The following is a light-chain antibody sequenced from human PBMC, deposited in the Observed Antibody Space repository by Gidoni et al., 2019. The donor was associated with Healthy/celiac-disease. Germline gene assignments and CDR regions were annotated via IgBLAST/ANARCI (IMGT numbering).Light chain of an antibody. CDR3: QQYNSTPT. J-gene: IGKJ1*01. V-gene: IGKV4-1*01. Sequence: DIVMTQSPDSLSVSLGERATINCKSSKSVLYSTNNSNYLAWYQQKPGKPPKLLIYWASNRESGVPDRFSGSGSGTDFTLTISSLQAEDVAVYYCQQYNSTPTFGQGTKVEIK. CDR1: KSVLYSTNNSNY. CDR2: WAS.